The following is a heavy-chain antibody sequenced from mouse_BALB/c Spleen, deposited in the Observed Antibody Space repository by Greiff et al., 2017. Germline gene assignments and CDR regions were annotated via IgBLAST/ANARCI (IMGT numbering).Heavy chain of an antibody. CDR3: AINEGIYNGYDGGYAMDY. CDR1: GFSLSSYS. V-gene: IGHV2-6-4*01. D-gene: IGHD2-2*01. Sequence: VKLMESGPGLVAPSQSLSITCTVSGFSLSSYSVHWVRQPPGKGLEWLGMILGGGRTDYNSALKSRLSTSKDNSKSQVFLKMNSLQTDDTAMYYCAINEGIYNGYDGGYAMDYWGQGTSVTVSS. J-gene: IGHJ4*01. CDR2: ILGGGRT.